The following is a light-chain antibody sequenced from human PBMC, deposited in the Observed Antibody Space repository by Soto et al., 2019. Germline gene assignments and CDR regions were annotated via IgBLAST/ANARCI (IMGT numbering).Light chain of an antibody. J-gene: IGKJ5*01. Sequence: EFVLTQSPATRSVSPGERATVSCGASQSVSSNLAWYQQKPGQAPRLLIYGASTRATGIPARFSGSGSGTEFTLTISSLQSEDFAVYYCQQYDNWPSITFGQGTRLEI. CDR1: QSVSSN. V-gene: IGKV3-15*01. CDR2: GAS. CDR3: QQYDNWPSIT.